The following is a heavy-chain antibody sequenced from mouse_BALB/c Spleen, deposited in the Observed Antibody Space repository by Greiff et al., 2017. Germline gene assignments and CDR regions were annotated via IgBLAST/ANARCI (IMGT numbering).Heavy chain of an antibody. CDR1: GFTFSSYT. Sequence: EVNVVESGGGLVQPGGSLKLSCAASGFTFSSYTMSWVRQTPEKRLEWVAYISNGGGSTYYPDTVKGRFTISRDNAKNTLYLQMSSLKSEDTAMYYCARQNPLFAYWGQGTLVTVSA. V-gene: IGHV5-12-2*01. CDR3: ARQNPLFAY. J-gene: IGHJ3*01. CDR2: ISNGGGST.